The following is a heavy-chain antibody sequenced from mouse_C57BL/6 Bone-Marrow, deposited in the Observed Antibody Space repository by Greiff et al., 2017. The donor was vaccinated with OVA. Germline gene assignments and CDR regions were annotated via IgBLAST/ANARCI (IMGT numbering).Heavy chain of an antibody. CDR2: IYPGDGDT. Sequence: VQLQQSGPELVKPGASVKISCKASGYAFSSSWMNWVKQRPGKGLEWIGRIYPGDGDTNYNGKFKGKATLTADKSSSTAYMQLSSLTSEDSAVYFCARSGGYYRFFDYWGQGTTLTVSS. CDR1: GYAFSSSW. J-gene: IGHJ2*01. CDR3: ARSGGYYRFFDY. V-gene: IGHV1-82*01. D-gene: IGHD2-3*01.